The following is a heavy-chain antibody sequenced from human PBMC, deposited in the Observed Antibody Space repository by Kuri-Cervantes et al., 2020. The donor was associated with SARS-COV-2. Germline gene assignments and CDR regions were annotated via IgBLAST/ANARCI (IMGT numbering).Heavy chain of an antibody. CDR2: ISSSSRYM. J-gene: IGHJ6*02. CDR3: ARDRWFGVVIISLYYYGMDV. V-gene: IGHV3-21*01. D-gene: IGHD3-3*01. Sequence: GGSLRLSCAASGFTFSSYTMNWVRQAPGKGLEWIASISSSSRYMYYGDAVKGRFTISRDNTDNSLYLQMNSLRGEDTAVYYCARDRWFGVVIISLYYYGMDVWGQGTTVTVSS. CDR1: GFTFSSYT.